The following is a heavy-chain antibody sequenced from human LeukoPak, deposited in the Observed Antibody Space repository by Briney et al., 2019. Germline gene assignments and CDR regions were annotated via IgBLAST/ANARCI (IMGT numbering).Heavy chain of an antibody. J-gene: IGHJ6*03. V-gene: IGHV4-30-2*01. D-gene: IGHD4-11*01. CDR2: IYHSGST. CDR1: GGSISSGGYS. Sequence: PSETLSPTCAVSGGSISSGGYSWSWIRQPPGKGLEWIGYIYHSGSTYYNPSLKSRVTISVDRSKNQFSLKLSSVTAADTAVYYCAREGTTVTPGPIYYYYYMDVWGKGTTVTVSS. CDR3: AREGTTVTPGPIYYYYYMDV.